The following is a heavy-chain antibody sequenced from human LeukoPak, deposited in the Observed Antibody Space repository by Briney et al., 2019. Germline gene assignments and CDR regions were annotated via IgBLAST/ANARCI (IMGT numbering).Heavy chain of an antibody. Sequence: PGGSLRLSCAASGFTFSSYAMSWVRQAPGKGLEWVSAISGSGGSTYYADSVKGRFTISRDNSKNTLYLQMNSLRAEDTAVYYCARGGHRYNWNDDHYYYMDVWGKGTTVTVSS. D-gene: IGHD1-1*01. CDR2: ISGSGGST. V-gene: IGHV3-23*01. CDR3: ARGGHRYNWNDDHYYYMDV. CDR1: GFTFSSYA. J-gene: IGHJ6*03.